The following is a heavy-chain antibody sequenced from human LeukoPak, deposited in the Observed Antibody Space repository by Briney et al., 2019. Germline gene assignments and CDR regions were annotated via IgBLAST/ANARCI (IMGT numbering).Heavy chain of an antibody. CDR2: INPNSGGA. CDR1: GYTFAGYY. V-gene: IGHV1-2*02. J-gene: IGHJ1*01. Sequence: GASVKVSCKASGYTFAGYYMHWVRQAPGQGLEWMGWINPNSGGANYAQKFQGRVTMTRGTSISTAYMELSRPRSDDTAVYYCARDGVGYYDSSGYYYFQHWGQGTLVTVSS. D-gene: IGHD3-22*01. CDR3: ARDGVGYYDSSGYYYFQH.